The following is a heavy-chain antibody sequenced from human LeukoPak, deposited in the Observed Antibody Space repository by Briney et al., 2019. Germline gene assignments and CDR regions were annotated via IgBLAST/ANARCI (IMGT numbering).Heavy chain of an antibody. CDR1: GYTFTGYY. D-gene: IGHD6-13*01. CDR3: ARDLLASAGSVTDY. J-gene: IGHJ4*02. V-gene: IGHV1-2*02. Sequence: GASVKVSCKASGYTFTGYYIHWVRQAPGQGLEWMGWINPNSGGTNYAQKFQGRVTMTRDTSISTAYMELSSLRSDDTALYYCARDLLASAGSVTDYWGQGTLVTVSS. CDR2: INPNSGGT.